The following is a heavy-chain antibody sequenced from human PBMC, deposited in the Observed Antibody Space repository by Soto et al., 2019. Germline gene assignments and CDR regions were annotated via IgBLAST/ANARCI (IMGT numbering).Heavy chain of an antibody. Sequence: QVQLVQSGAEVKKPGASVKVSCKASGYTFTSYYIHWVRQAPGQGLEWVGIINPSGGDTFYPQKFQGSVTMTRDTSTSTVYMELSSLRSDDTAVYYCARDARSGREYWGQGTLVTVSS. CDR3: ARDARSGREY. D-gene: IGHD3-3*01. V-gene: IGHV1-46*01. CDR1: GYTFTSYY. J-gene: IGHJ4*02. CDR2: INPSGGDT.